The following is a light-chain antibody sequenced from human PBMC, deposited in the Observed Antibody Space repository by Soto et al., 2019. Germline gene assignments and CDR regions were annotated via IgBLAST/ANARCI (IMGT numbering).Light chain of an antibody. CDR1: QSISRN. Sequence: EIVMTQSPATLSVSPGERATLSCRASQSISRNLAWLQQKPGQAPRVLIYGASARATGIPARFSGSGSGTEFTLTISSLQSEDFAVYYCQQYDTWPQTFGRGTKVDIK. V-gene: IGKV3-15*01. CDR2: GAS. CDR3: QQYDTWPQT. J-gene: IGKJ1*01.